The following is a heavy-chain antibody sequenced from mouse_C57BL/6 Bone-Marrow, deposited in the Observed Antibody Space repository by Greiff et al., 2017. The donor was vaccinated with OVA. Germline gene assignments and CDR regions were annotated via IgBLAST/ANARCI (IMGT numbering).Heavy chain of an antibody. Sequence: EVQLQQSGPELVKPGASVKIPCKASGYTFTDYNMDWVKQSHGKSLEWIGDINPNNGGTIYNQKFKGKATLTVDKSSSTAYMELRSLTSEDTAVYYCARNGGLVRPWYFDYWGQGTTLTVSS. D-gene: IGHD3-3*01. CDR1: GYTFTDYN. J-gene: IGHJ2*01. CDR2: INPNNGGT. V-gene: IGHV1-18*01. CDR3: ARNGGLVRPWYFDY.